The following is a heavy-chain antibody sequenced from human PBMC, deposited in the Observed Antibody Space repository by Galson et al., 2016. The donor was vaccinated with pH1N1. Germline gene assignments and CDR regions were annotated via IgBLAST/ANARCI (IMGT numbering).Heavy chain of an antibody. Sequence: SETLSLTCAVSGDSITSGYYWGWIRQAPGRGLEWIGSFYDSGSTTYYKSSLKSRVAISVDTSKNQFSLRLSSMTAADQAVSYCAKMARTSGPDSEYYFDFWGQGMLVTVSS. CDR3: AKMARTSGPDSEYYFDF. V-gene: IGHV4-38-2*01. CDR1: GDSITSGYY. D-gene: IGHD1-1*01. J-gene: IGHJ4*02. CDR2: FYDSGSTT.